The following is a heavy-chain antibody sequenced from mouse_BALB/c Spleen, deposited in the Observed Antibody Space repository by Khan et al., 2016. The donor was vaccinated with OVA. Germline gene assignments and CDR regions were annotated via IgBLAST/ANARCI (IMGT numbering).Heavy chain of an antibody. V-gene: IGHV2-6-1*01. CDR3: ARQPCDQYYSRDY. J-gene: IGHJ4*01. Sequence: QVQLKESGPGLVAPSQSLSITCTISGFSLTNYGVHWVRQPPGKGLEWLVVIWSDGSATYNSALKSRLSISKDNSKTQVFLKMLSLQTDDTARYDCARQPCDQYYSRDYWGQGTSVTVSS. CDR1: GFSLTNYG. CDR2: IWSDGSA.